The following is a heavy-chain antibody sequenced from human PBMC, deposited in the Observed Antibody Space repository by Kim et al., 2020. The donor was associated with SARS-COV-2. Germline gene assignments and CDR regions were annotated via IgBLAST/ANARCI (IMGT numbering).Heavy chain of an antibody. D-gene: IGHD6-19*01. J-gene: IGHJ4*02. CDR3: ATGAGWVPDY. V-gene: IGHV4-59*01. CDR2: GST. Sequence: GSTNSSPSLKSRVSISIDTSKHQFSLRLISVTAADTAVYYCATGAGWVPDYWGQGTLVTVSS.